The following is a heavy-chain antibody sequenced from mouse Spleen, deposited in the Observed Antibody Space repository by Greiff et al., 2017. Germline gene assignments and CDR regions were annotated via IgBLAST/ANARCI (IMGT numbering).Heavy chain of an antibody. D-gene: IGHD2-4*01. CDR2: INPSTGGT. J-gene: IGHJ3*01. CDR1: GYSFTGYY. V-gene: IGHV1-42*01. Sequence: EVQLQQSGPELVKPGASVKISCKASGYSFTGYYMNWVKQSPEKSLEWIGEINPSTGGTTYNQKFKAKATLTVDKSSSTAYMQLKSLTSEDSAVYYCARSYDSDEAYWGQGTLVTVSA. CDR3: ARSYDSDEAY.